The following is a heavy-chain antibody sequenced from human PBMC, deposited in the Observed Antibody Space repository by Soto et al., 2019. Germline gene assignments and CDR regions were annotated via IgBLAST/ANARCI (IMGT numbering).Heavy chain of an antibody. J-gene: IGHJ4*02. Sequence: PGGSLRLSCAASGFNFSNAWMSWVRPAPGKGLEWVGRIKSKTDGGTTDYAAPVKGRFTISRDDSKNTLYLQMNSLKTEDTAVYYCTTARHGYSGYDLTLAPATFDYWGQGTLVNVSS. D-gene: IGHD5-12*01. CDR1: GFNFSNAW. CDR2: IKSKTDGGTT. V-gene: IGHV3-15*01. CDR3: TTARHGYSGYDLTLAPATFDY.